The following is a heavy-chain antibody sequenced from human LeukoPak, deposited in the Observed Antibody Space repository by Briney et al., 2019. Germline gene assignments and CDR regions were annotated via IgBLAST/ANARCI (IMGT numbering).Heavy chain of an antibody. J-gene: IGHJ4*02. Sequence: ASVKVSCKASGYTFTSYDINWVRQATGQGLEWMGWMNPNSGNTGYAQKFRGRVTMTRDTSTSTVYMELSSLRSEDTAVYYCARVSDYGSGRYFDYWGQGTLVTVSS. D-gene: IGHD3-10*01. V-gene: IGHV1-8*02. CDR1: GYTFTSYD. CDR2: MNPNSGNT. CDR3: ARVSDYGSGRYFDY.